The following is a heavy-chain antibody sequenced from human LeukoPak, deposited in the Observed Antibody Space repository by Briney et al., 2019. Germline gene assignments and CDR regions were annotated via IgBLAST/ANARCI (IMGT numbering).Heavy chain of an antibody. CDR3: AREASHGADQLFDY. J-gene: IGHJ4*02. Sequence: SETLSLTCAVYGGSFSGYYWSWIRQPPGKGLEWIGEINHSGSTNYNPSLKSRVTILADPSKNQFSLKLSSVTAADTAVYYCAREASHGADQLFDYWGQGILVTVSS. D-gene: IGHD4-17*01. CDR1: GGSFSGYY. CDR2: INHSGST. V-gene: IGHV4-34*01.